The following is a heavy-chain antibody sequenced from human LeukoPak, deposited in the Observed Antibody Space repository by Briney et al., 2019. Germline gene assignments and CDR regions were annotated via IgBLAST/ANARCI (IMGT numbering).Heavy chain of an antibody. D-gene: IGHD5-12*01. CDR3: AKATRGYSGYDPFDY. CDR1: GFTFDDYA. CDR2: ISWNSGSI. J-gene: IGHJ4*02. Sequence: GRSLRLSCAASGFTFDDYAMHWVRQAPGKGLEWVSGISWNSGSIGYADSVKGRFTISRDNAKNSLYLQMNSLRAEDTALYYCAKATRGYSGYDPFDYWGRGTLVTVSS. V-gene: IGHV3-9*01.